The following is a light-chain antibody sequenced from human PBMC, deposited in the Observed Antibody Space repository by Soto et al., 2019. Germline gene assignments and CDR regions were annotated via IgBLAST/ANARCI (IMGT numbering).Light chain of an antibody. J-gene: IGLJ2*01. CDR2: GNS. Sequence: QSVLTQPPSVSGAPGQRVTISCTGLSSNIGAGYDVHWYQQLPGTAPKLPIYGNSNRPSGVPDRFSGSKSGTSASLAITGRHAEEDADYYCQSYDSSLSGVVFGGGAKLTVL. V-gene: IGLV1-40*01. CDR1: SSNIGAGYD. CDR3: QSYDSSLSGVV.